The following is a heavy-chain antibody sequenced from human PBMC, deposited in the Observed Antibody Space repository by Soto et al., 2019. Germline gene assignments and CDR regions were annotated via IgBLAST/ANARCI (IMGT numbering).Heavy chain of an antibody. J-gene: IGHJ5*02. D-gene: IGHD6-6*01. CDR3: ARGIAARTGNWFDP. CDR2: IYYSGST. Sequence: QVQLQESGPGLVKPSETLSLTCTVSGGSVSSGSYYWSWIRQPPGKGLEWIGYIYYSGSTNYNPSLKSRVTISVDTSKNQFSLKLSSVTAADTAVYYCARGIAARTGNWFDPWGQGTLVTVSS. CDR1: GGSVSSGSYY. V-gene: IGHV4-61*01.